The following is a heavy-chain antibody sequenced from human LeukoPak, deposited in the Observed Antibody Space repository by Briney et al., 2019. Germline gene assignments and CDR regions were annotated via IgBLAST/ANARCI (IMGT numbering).Heavy chain of an antibody. V-gene: IGHV4-59*01. D-gene: IGHD1-1*01. CDR1: GGSISSYY. Sequence: SETLSLTCTVSGGSISSYYWSWIRQPPGKGLEWIGYISYSGSTNFNPSLKSRVTISVDTSKNQFSLKLSSVTATDTAVYYCAREGTAGSNLNWFDPWGQGTLVTVSS. CDR3: AREGTAGSNLNWFDP. CDR2: ISYSGST. J-gene: IGHJ5*02.